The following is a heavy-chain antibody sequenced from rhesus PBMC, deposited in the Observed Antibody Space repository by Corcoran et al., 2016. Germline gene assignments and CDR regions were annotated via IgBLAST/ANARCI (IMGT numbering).Heavy chain of an antibody. CDR2: VSGYTGDT. V-gene: IGHV4-80*01. CDR1: GDSTSRNW. D-gene: IGHD6S26*01. J-gene: IGHJ4*01. Sequence: QVHLKESGPGLVKPSETLSLPCAVSGDSTSRNWWTWILQSPGKGLEWIWEVSGYTGDTNYKPSLKGRVTISQDASRNMLSLKLNSVTAADSAVYYCASEGLGWSPADYWGQGILVTVSS. CDR3: ASEGLGWSPADY.